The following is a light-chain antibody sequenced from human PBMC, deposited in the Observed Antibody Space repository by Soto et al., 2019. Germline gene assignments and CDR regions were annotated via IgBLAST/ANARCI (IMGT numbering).Light chain of an antibody. CDR1: SSNIGAGYV. Sequence: QSVLTQPPSVSGAPGQRVTISCTGSSSNIGAGYVVHWYQQLPGTAPKLLIYSNNQRPSGVPDRFSGSKSGTSASLAISGLRSEDEADYYCAAWDDSLSGFYVFGTGTKVTVL. J-gene: IGLJ1*01. CDR3: AAWDDSLSGFYV. V-gene: IGLV1-47*02. CDR2: SNN.